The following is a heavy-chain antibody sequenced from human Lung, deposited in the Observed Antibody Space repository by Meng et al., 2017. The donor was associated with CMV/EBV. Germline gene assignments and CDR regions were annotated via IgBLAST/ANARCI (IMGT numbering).Heavy chain of an antibody. J-gene: IGHJ4*02. CDR3: ARSWDGLGY. CDR1: GFSFSGYA. Sequence: ETLSLTCAASGFSFSGYALNWVRQAPGKGLEWVSSISSSSSYIYYADSVKGRFTISRDNAKNSLFLQMNSLRADDTAVYFCARSWDGLGYWGQGTLVTVSS. V-gene: IGHV3-21*01. CDR2: ISSSSSYI. D-gene: IGHD1-26*01.